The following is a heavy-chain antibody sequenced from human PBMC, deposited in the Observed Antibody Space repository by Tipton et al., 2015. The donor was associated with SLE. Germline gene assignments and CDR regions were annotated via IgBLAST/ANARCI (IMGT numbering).Heavy chain of an antibody. CDR2: IYYTGST. V-gene: IGHV4-59*02. Sequence: LRLSCTVSGGSVSSYHWSWIRQPPGKGLVWIAYIYYTGSTNYNPSLKSRVSISVDTSKNQVSLRLSSVTAADTAIYYCARDRGSSGYYYGLDYWGQGTLVTVSS. D-gene: IGHD3-22*01. CDR3: ARDRGSSGYYYGLDY. CDR1: GGSVSSYH. J-gene: IGHJ4*02.